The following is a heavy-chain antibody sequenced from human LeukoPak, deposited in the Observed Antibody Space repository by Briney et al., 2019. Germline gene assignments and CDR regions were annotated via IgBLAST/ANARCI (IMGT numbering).Heavy chain of an antibody. CDR1: GYSFISYD. V-gene: IGHV1-18*01. CDR2: ICVYKGYT. J-gene: IGHJ5*02. Sequence: ASVRVSCKASGYSFISYDISRVRQAPGDGLERMGGICVYKGYTNYAQKLQDRVTMTTDTATSTAYMELRSLRSDDTAVYYCARDRTGRGPFDPWGQGTLVTVSS. CDR3: ARDRTGRGPFDP. D-gene: IGHD1-14*01.